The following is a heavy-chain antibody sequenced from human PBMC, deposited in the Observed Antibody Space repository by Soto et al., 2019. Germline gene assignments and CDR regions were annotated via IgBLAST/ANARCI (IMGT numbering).Heavy chain of an antibody. D-gene: IGHD3-22*01. CDR3: ARAGDANYYDSSGYHTWLDP. Sequence: KTVGSLRLSCAASGFTFSSYSMNWVRQAPGKGLEWVSSISSSSSYIYYADSVKGRFTISRDNAKNSLYLQMNSLRAEDTAVYYCARAGDANYYDSSGYHTWLDPWGQGTMVTVYS. CDR1: GFTFSSYS. J-gene: IGHJ5*02. V-gene: IGHV3-21*01. CDR2: ISSSSSYI.